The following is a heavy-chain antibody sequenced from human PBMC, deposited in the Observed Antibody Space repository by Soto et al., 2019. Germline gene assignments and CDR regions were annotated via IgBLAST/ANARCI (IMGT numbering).Heavy chain of an antibody. CDR1: GGSISSGGYY. D-gene: IGHD3-22*01. CDR3: ASLVVIPLYFDY. Sequence: SEILSLTCTVSGGSISSGGYYWSWIRQHPGEGLEWIGYIYYSGSTYYNPSLKSRVTISVDTSKNQFSLKLSSVTAADTAVYYCASLVVIPLYFDYWGQGTLVTVSS. J-gene: IGHJ4*02. V-gene: IGHV4-31*03. CDR2: IYYSGST.